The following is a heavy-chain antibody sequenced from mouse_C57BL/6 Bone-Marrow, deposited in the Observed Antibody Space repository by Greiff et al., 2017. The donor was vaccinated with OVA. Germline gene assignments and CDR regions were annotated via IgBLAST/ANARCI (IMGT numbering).Heavy chain of an antibody. CDR1: GYTFTSYW. CDR3: ARKGADYYGSSYDYAMDY. Sequence: QVQLQQSGAELVKPGASVKMSCKASGYTFTSYWITWVKQRPGQGLEWIGDIYPGSGSTNYNEKFKSKATLTVDTSSSTAYMQLSSLTSEDSAVYYCARKGADYYGSSYDYAMDYWGQGTSVTVSS. D-gene: IGHD1-1*01. J-gene: IGHJ4*01. CDR2: IYPGSGST. V-gene: IGHV1-55*01.